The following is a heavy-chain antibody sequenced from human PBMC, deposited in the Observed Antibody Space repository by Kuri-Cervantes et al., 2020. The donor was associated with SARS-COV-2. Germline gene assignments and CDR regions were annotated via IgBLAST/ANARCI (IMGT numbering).Heavy chain of an antibody. D-gene: IGHD2-15*01. CDR3: ARVDTDCSGGSCYRAFDY. J-gene: IGHJ4*02. Sequence: SGPTLVKPTQTHTLTSYSSGFSLSTSGMCVSWIRQPPGKALEWLAHIFSNDEKSYSTSLKSRLTISKDTSKSQVVLTMTNMDPVDTPTYYCARVDTDCSGGSCYRAFDYWGQGTLVTVSS. CDR2: IFSNDEK. CDR1: GFSLSTSGMC. V-gene: IGHV2-26*01.